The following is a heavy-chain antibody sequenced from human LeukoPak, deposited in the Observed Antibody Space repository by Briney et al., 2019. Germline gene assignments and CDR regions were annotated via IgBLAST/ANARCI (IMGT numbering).Heavy chain of an antibody. D-gene: IGHD3-10*01. J-gene: IGHJ4*02. Sequence: GGSLRLSCAASGFTFSSYGMHWVRQAPGKGLEWVAVIWYDGSNKYYADSVKGRFTISRDNSKNTLYLQMNSLRAEDTAVYYCARQNYGSGSCPDCWGQGTLVTVSS. CDR2: IWYDGSNK. V-gene: IGHV3-33*01. CDR3: ARQNYGSGSCPDC. CDR1: GFTFSSYG.